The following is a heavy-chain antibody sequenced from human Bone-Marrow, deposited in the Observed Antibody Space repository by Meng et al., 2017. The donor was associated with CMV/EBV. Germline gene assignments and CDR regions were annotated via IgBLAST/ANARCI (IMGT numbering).Heavy chain of an antibody. J-gene: IGHJ6*02. CDR2: ISSSSSYI. Sequence: GESLKISCAASGFTFSDYYMNWVRQAPGKGLEWVSSISSSSSYIYYADSVKGRFTISRDNAKNSLYLQMNSLRAEDTAVYYCARGYCSSTSCYFWVDVWGQGTTVTVSS. CDR1: GFTFSDYY. V-gene: IGHV3-21*01. CDR3: ARGYCSSTSCYFWVDV. D-gene: IGHD2-2*01.